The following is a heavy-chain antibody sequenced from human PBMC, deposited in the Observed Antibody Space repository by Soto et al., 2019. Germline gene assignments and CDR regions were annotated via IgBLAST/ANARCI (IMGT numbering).Heavy chain of an antibody. CDR2: ISGSGGST. CDR1: GFTFSSYA. D-gene: IGHD6-19*01. J-gene: IGHJ4*02. Sequence: EVQLLESGGGLVQPGGSLRLSCAASGFTFSSYAMSWVRQAPGKGLEWVSAISGSGGSTYYADSVKGRFTISRDNPKNTPYLHTNSMRAADTAVYYCAKDGYSSGWYGSIPYWGQRTLVTVAS. V-gene: IGHV3-23*01. CDR3: AKDGYSSGWYGSIPY.